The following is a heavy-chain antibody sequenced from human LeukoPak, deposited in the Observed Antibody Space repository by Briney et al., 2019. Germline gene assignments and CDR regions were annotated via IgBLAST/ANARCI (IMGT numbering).Heavy chain of an antibody. CDR3: ASLVFYAPSGSYDAFDI. V-gene: IGHV4-59*12. CDR1: GGSISSYY. D-gene: IGHD1-26*01. J-gene: IGHJ3*02. CDR2: IYYSGST. Sequence: SETLSLTCTVSGGSISSYYWSWIRQPPGKGLEWIGYIYYSGSTNYNPSLKSRVTISVDTSKNQFSLKLSSVTAADTAVYYCASLVFYAPSGSYDAFDIWGQGTMVTVSS.